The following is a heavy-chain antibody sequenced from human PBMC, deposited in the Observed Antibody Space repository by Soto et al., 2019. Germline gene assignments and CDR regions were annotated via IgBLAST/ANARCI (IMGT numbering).Heavy chain of an antibody. V-gene: IGHV1-69*01. CDR2: IIPIFGTA. Sequence: QVQLVQSGAEVKKPGSSVKVSCKASGGTFSSYAISWVRQAPGQGLEWMGGIIPIFGTANYAQKFQGRVTITADESTSTAYMELSSLRSEDTAVYYCAREAGGYCTNGVCYAFDIWGQVTMVTVSS. D-gene: IGHD2-8*01. CDR3: AREAGGYCTNGVCYAFDI. J-gene: IGHJ3*02. CDR1: GGTFSSYA.